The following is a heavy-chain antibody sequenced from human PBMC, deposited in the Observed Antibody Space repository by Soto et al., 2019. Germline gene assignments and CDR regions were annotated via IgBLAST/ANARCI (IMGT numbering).Heavy chain of an antibody. D-gene: IGHD5-12*01. CDR2: IYHSGST. CDR1: GGSISSGGYS. V-gene: IGHV4-30-2*01. J-gene: IGHJ4*02. CDR3: AAGGGLPRYY. Sequence: QLQLQESGSGLVKPSQTLSLTCAVSGGSISSGGYSWSWIRQPPGKGLEWIGYIYHSGSTYYNPSLKRRGTKSVGRSKNQFSLKLSSVTAADTAVYYCAAGGGLPRYYWGQGTLVTVSS.